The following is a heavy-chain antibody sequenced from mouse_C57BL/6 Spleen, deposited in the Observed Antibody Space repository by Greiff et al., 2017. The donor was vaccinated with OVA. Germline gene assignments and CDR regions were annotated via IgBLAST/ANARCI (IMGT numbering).Heavy chain of an antibody. CDR3: AREGGDYPYWYFDV. Sequence: QVQPQQSGAELVKPGASVKMSCKASGYTFTSYWITWVKQRPGQGLEWIGDIYPGSGSTNYNEKFKSKATLTVDTSSSTAYMQLSSLTSEDSAVYYCAREGGDYPYWYFDVWGTGTTVTVSS. J-gene: IGHJ1*03. D-gene: IGHD2-4*01. CDR1: GYTFTSYW. V-gene: IGHV1-55*01. CDR2: IYPGSGST.